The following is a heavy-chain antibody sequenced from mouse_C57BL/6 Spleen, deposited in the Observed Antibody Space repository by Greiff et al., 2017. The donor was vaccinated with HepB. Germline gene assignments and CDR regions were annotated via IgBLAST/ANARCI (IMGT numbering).Heavy chain of an antibody. V-gene: IGHV1-26*01. CDR2: INPNNGGT. CDR3: ARGSLTPGRSPYYFDY. CDR1: GYTFTDYY. Sequence: EVQLQQSGPELVKPGASVKISCKASGYTFTDYYMNWVKQSHGKSLEWIGDINPNNGGTSYNQKFKGKATLTVDKSSSTAYMELRSLTSEDSAVYYCARGSLTPGRSPYYFDYWGQGTTLTVSS. D-gene: IGHD3-3*01. J-gene: IGHJ2*01.